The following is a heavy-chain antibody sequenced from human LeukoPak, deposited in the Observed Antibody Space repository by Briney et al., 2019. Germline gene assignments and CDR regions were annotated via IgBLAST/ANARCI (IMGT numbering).Heavy chain of an antibody. CDR3: AGGSGSYSYYYYYMDV. Sequence: SETLSLTCTVSGGSISSGSYYWSWLRQPAGKGLEWIGRIYTSGSTNYNPSLKSRVTISVDTSKNQLSLRLSSVTAADTAVYYCAGGSGSYSYYYYYMDVWGKGTTVTVSS. D-gene: IGHD1-26*01. V-gene: IGHV4-61*02. CDR1: GGSISSGSYY. J-gene: IGHJ6*03. CDR2: IYTSGST.